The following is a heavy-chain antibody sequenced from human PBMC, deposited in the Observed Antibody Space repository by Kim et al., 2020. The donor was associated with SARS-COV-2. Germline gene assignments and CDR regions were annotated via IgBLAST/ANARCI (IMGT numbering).Heavy chain of an antibody. CDR2: ISGSGTST. V-gene: IGHV3-23*01. CDR3: AKVSSTDCYNSVDY. CDR1: GFTFNTYA. D-gene: IGHD2-2*02. Sequence: GGSLRLSCAASGFTFNTYAMNWVRQAPGKGLEWVSGISGSGTSTYSTVSVKGRFTISRDNSKHTLYLQMTSLRAEDPAVSSRAKVSSTDCYNSVDYWGQG. J-gene: IGHJ4*02.